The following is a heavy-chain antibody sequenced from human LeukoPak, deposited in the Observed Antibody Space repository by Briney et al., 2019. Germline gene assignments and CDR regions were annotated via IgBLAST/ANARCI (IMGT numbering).Heavy chain of an antibody. CDR1: GFSFSVNS. D-gene: IGHD6-25*01. V-gene: IGHV3-48*04. Sequence: GGCLRLSCTAPGASGFSFSVNSMNWVRRAPGEGLEWISYISSGSSVIYYADSVKGRFTVSRDNAKNSLYLQMNSPRAEDTAVYYCARDGGGPDAFDLWGQGTMVTVSS. CDR3: ARDGGGPDAFDL. J-gene: IGHJ3*01. CDR2: ISSGSSVI.